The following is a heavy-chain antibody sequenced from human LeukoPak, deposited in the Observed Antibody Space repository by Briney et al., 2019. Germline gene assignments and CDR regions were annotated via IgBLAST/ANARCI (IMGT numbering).Heavy chain of an antibody. V-gene: IGHV1-69*13. CDR1: GGTFSSYA. CDR3: ARRQYDSSGYYYSPLGY. Sequence: ASVKVSCKASGGTFSSYAISWVRQAPGQGLEWMGGIIPIFGTANYAQKFQGRVTITADESTSTAYMELSSLRSEGTAVYYCARRQYDSSGYYYSPLGYWGQGTLVTVSS. J-gene: IGHJ4*02. D-gene: IGHD3-22*01. CDR2: IIPIFGTA.